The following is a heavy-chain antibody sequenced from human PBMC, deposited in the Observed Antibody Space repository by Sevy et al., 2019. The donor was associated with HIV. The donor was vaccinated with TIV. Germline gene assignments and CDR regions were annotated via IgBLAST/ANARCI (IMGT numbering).Heavy chain of an antibody. CDR3: AKSGPYYYDSSGYYYCFDY. CDR1: GLTFSSYA. CDR2: ISGSGGST. J-gene: IGHJ4*02. V-gene: IGHV3-23*01. D-gene: IGHD3-22*01. Sequence: GGSLRLSCAASGLTFSSYAMSWVRQAPGKGLEWVSAISGSGGSTYYADSVKGRFTISRDNSKNTLYLQMNSLRAEDTAVYYCAKSGPYYYDSSGYYYCFDYWGQGTLVTVSS.